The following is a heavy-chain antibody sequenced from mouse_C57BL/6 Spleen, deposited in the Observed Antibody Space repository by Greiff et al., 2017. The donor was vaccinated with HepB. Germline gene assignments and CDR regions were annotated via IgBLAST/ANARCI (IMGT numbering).Heavy chain of an antibody. Sequence: GGGLVQPKGSLKLSCAASGFSFNTYAMNWVRQAPGKGLEWVARIRSKSNNYATYYADSVKDRFTISRDDSESMLYLQMNNLKTEDTAMYYCVRIDWYFDVWGTGTTVTVSS. CDR1: GFSFNTYA. CDR2: IRSKSNNYAT. CDR3: VRIDWYFDV. V-gene: IGHV10-1*01. J-gene: IGHJ1*03.